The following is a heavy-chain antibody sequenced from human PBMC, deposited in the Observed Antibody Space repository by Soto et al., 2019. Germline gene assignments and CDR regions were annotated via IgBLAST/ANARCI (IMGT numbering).Heavy chain of an antibody. Sequence: QVHLVESGGGVVPPGRSLRLSCAASGFKINTFIMHWVRQAPGKGLECVAVISYDGSNKYHADSLKGRFTVSRDNFKNTLYLQMSSLRVEDTAVYYCARGYGYNRTFDQWGQGALVIVSS. V-gene: IGHV3-30-3*01. CDR1: GFKINTFI. CDR3: ARGYGYNRTFDQ. D-gene: IGHD5-12*01. J-gene: IGHJ4*02. CDR2: ISYDGSNK.